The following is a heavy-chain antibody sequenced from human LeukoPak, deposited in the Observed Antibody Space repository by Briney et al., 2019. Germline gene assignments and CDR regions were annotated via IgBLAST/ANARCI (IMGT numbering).Heavy chain of an antibody. CDR2: INSGGDDT. CDR3: VKPPRLSIIRGEGMDV. D-gene: IGHD3-10*01. CDR1: GFTFRTYA. J-gene: IGHJ6*02. V-gene: IGHV3-23*01. Sequence: GGSLRLSCAGSGFTFRTYAMGWVRQAPGKGLEWVSSINSGGDDTYYADSVKGRFTISRDNFKNTLYLQMNSLRAEDTAVYYCVKPPRLSIIRGEGMDVWGQGTTVTVSS.